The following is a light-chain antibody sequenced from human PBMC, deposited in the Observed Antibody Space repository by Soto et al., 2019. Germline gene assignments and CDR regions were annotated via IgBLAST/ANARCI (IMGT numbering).Light chain of an antibody. CDR1: SSDVGSYNY. V-gene: IGLV2-8*01. J-gene: IGLJ3*02. Sequence: QSALTQPPSASGSPGQSVTISCTGTSSDVGSYNYVSWYQQHPGKAPKLMIYEVSKRPSGVPDRFSGSKSGNTASLTVSGLQAEDEADYYCSSYAVRNKWVFGGGTKRTFL. CDR3: SSYAVRNKWV. CDR2: EVS.